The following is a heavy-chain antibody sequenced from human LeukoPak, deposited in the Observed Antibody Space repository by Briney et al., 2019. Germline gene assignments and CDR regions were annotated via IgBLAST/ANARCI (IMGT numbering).Heavy chain of an antibody. CDR1: GGSISSYY. V-gene: IGHV4-59*01. CDR3: ARGCSSTSCPIDY. D-gene: IGHD2-2*01. J-gene: IGHJ4*02. Sequence: SETLSLTCTVSGGSISSYYWSWIRQPRGKGLEWIGYIYYSGSTNYNPSLKSRVTISVDTSKNQFSLKLSSVTAADTAVYYCARGCSSTSCPIDYWGQGTLVTVSS. CDR2: IYYSGST.